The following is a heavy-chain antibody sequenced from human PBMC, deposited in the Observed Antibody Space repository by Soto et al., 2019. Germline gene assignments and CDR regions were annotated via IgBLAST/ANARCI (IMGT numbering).Heavy chain of an antibody. V-gene: IGHV3-15*07. CDR2: IKSKTDGGTT. D-gene: IGHD2-2*01. CDR3: TTDSIYYYYGMDV. Sequence: SLRLSCAASGFTFSNAWMNWGRQAPGKGREWVGRIKSKTDGGTTDYAAPVKGRFTISRDDSNNTLYLQMNRLNTEDTAVYYCTTDSIYYYYGMDVWGQGTPVTVSS. CDR1: GFTFSNAW. J-gene: IGHJ6*02.